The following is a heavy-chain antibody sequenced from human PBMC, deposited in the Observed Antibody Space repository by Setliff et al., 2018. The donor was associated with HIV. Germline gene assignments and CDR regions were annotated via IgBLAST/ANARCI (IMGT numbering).Heavy chain of an antibody. Sequence: PSETLSLTCTVSGGSISSGSYYWSWLRQPAGKGLEWIGRIYTSGSTNYNPSLKSRVTISVDTSKNQFSLKLSSVTATDTAVYYCAGSWSGYPLSFGYWGQGTRVTVS. J-gene: IGHJ4*02. D-gene: IGHD3-3*01. CDR2: IYTSGST. CDR1: GGSISSGSYY. V-gene: IGHV4-61*02. CDR3: AGSWSGYPLSFGY.